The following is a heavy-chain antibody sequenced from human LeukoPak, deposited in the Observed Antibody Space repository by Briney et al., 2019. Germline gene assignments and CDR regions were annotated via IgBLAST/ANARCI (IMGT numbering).Heavy chain of an antibody. CDR1: GFTFSDYY. V-gene: IGHV3-11*05. CDR3: ARGPPPGD. J-gene: IGHJ4*02. D-gene: IGHD3-16*01. CDR2: ISISSGFT. Sequence: EGSLRLSCAASGFTFSDYYMTWIRRAPGKGLEWVSYISISSGFTKYADSVRGRFTISRDNAKNSLYLQMNTLRVDDTAVYYCARGPPPGDWGQGTLVTVSS.